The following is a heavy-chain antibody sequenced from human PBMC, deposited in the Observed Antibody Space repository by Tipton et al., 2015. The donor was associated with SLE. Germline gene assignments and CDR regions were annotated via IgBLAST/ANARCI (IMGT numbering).Heavy chain of an antibody. D-gene: IGHD3-3*01. CDR1: GGSISGQY. CDR2: IYYNGNT. J-gene: IGHJ3*02. CDR3: ARGNYDFRGRTFDI. Sequence: TLSLTCTVSGGSISGQYWSWIRQPPGKGLEWIGYIYYNGNTNYNPSLKSRLTISVETSKNQFSLKLTSVTAADTAVYYCARGNYDFRGRTFDIWGQGTMVTVSS. V-gene: IGHV4-59*08.